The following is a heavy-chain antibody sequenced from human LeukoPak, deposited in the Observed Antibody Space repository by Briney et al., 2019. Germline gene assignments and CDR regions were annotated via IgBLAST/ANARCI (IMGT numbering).Heavy chain of an antibody. J-gene: IGHJ4*02. Sequence: ASVKVSCKASGYTFTGYYMHWVRQAPGQGLEWMGWINPNSGGTNYAQKVQGRVTMTRDTSISTACMELSRLRSDDTAVYYCARDPGGYYFDYWGQGTLVTVSS. D-gene: IGHD3-10*01. V-gene: IGHV1-2*02. CDR1: GYTFTGYY. CDR3: ARDPGGYYFDY. CDR2: INPNSGGT.